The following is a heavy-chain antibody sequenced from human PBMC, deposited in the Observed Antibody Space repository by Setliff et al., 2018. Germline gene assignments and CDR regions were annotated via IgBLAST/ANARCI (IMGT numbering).Heavy chain of an antibody. V-gene: IGHV4-39*07. CDR2: IYYSGST. J-gene: IGHJ3*02. Sequence: LSLTCTVSGGSISSSSYYWGWIRQPPGKGLEWIGSIYYSGSTYYNPSLKSRVTISVDTSKNQFSLKLSSVTAADTAVYYCARDLIPVTYYYDSSGYSGAFDIWGQGTMVT. CDR3: ARDLIPVTYYYDSSGYSGAFDI. D-gene: IGHD3-22*01. CDR1: GGSISSSSYY.